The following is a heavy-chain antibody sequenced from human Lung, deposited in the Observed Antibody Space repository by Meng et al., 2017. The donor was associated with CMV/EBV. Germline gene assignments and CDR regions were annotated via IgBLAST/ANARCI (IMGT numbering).Heavy chain of an antibody. V-gene: IGHV3-9*01. J-gene: IGHJ4*02. CDR2: INWNSVRI. D-gene: IGHD3-10*01. Sequence: SLKISCPASGFTFDDYSMHWVRQAPGKGLEWVSGINWNSVRIDYVDSVKGRFTISRDNAKKSLYLQINSPRPEDTAFYYCAKGGPDYNGWHYFDFWGQGXLVTVSS. CDR3: AKGGPDYNGWHYFDF. CDR1: GFTFDDYS.